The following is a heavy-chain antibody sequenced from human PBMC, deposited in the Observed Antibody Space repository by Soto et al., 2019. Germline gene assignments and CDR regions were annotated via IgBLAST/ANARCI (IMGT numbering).Heavy chain of an antibody. V-gene: IGHV1-18*01. J-gene: IGHJ5*02. Sequence: QVQLVQSGAEVKKPGASVKVSCKASGYTFTSYGISWVRQAPGQGLEWMGWISAYNGNTNYAQKLQGRVTRTTDTSTSTAYMELRSLSSDATAVYYCARVGRGLLWFGEKFDPWGQGTLVTVSS. CDR3: ARVGRGLLWFGEKFDP. CDR2: ISAYNGNT. CDR1: GYTFTSYG. D-gene: IGHD3-10*01.